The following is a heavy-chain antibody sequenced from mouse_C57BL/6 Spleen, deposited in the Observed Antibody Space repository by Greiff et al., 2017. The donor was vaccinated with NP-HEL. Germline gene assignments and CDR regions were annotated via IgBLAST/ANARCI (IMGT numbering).Heavy chain of an antibody. D-gene: IGHD2-4*01. CDR3: ATGLRGDMDD. CDR2: IDPNSGGT. CDR1: GYTFTSYW. J-gene: IGHJ4*01. Sequence: QVQLQQPGAELVKPGASVKLSCTASGYTFTSYWMHWVKQRPGRGLGWIGRIDPNSGGTKYNAKFKSKATLTVDKPSSTPYMQLSSLTSEDSAVYYCATGLRGDMDDWGQGTTVTVSS. V-gene: IGHV1-72*01.